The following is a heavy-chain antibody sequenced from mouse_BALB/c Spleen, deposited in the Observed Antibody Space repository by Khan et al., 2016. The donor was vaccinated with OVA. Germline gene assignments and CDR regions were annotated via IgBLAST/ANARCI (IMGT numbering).Heavy chain of an antibody. D-gene: IGHD2-10*02. Sequence: VQLQESGPGLVAPSQSLSITCTVSGFSLTDYDVSWIRQPPGKGLEWLGVIWGGGNTYYNSALKSRLSISKDNSKSQVFLKMNSLQTDHTAMYYCAKGVWSYYFALDYWGQGTSVTVSS. CDR3: AKGVWSYYFALDY. CDR1: GFSLTDYD. CDR2: IWGGGNT. V-gene: IGHV2-6-5*01. J-gene: IGHJ4*01.